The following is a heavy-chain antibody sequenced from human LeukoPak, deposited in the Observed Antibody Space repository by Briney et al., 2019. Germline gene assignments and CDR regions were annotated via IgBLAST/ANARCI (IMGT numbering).Heavy chain of an antibody. CDR1: GFTFEDYA. D-gene: IGHD3-22*01. J-gene: IGHJ4*02. V-gene: IGHV3-43D*03. Sequence: PGGSLRLSCAASGFTFEDYAMHWVRQAPGKGLEWVGLINWDGGSTEYADSVKGRFTISRDNSKNSLYLQMNSLRTEDTALYSCAKAGYESSGYLDYWGQGTLVTVSS. CDR2: INWDGGST. CDR3: AKAGYESSGYLDY.